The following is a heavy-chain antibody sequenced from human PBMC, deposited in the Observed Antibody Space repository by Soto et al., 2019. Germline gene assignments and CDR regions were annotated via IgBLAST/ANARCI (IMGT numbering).Heavy chain of an antibody. D-gene: IGHD3-3*01. V-gene: IGHV1-24*01. Sequence: QVQLVHSGAEVKKPGASVKVSCKVSGYTLTALSMQWVRQAPGKGLEWMGGFDPEDGETIYAQKFQGRVTRTEDTASDTAYTELSSLRSEDTAVYYCATHRSGRFLEWLPEGSLGYWGQGSLVSVSS. J-gene: IGHJ4*02. CDR1: GYTLTALS. CDR3: ATHRSGRFLEWLPEGSLGY. CDR2: FDPEDGET.